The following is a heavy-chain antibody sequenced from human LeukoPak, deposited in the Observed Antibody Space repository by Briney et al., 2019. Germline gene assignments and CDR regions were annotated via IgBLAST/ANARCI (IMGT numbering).Heavy chain of an antibody. Sequence: ASVKVSCKTSGHIFSNHYIHWVRQAPGQGPEWMGIIRPSSGRADYTQKFQGRVTMTRDMSTSTVYMELTTLGSNDTAVYYCAREPPESYYFDYWGQGTLVTVSS. CDR1: GHIFSNHY. J-gene: IGHJ4*02. CDR3: AREPPESYYFDY. CDR2: IRPSSGRA. V-gene: IGHV1-46*01. D-gene: IGHD2/OR15-2a*01.